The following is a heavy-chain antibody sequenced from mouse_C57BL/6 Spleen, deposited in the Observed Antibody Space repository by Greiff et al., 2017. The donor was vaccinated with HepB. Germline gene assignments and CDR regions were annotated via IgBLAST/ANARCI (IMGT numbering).Heavy chain of an antibody. CDR2: ISDGGSYT. D-gene: IGHD2-4*01. CDR1: GFTFSSYA. J-gene: IGHJ3*01. V-gene: IGHV5-4*03. CDR3: ARGGYDYDDGFAY. Sequence: EVKLQESGGGLVKPGGSLKLSCAASGFTFSSYAMSWVRQTPEKRLEWVATISDGGSYTYYPDNVKGRFTISRDNAKNNLYLQMSHLKSEDTAMYYCARGGYDYDDGFAYWGQGTLVTVSA.